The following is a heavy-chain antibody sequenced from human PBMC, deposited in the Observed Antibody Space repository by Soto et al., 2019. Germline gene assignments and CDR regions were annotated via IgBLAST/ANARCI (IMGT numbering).Heavy chain of an antibody. CDR2: IYYSGST. V-gene: IGHV4-31*03. CDR1: GGSISSGGYY. D-gene: IGHD6-13*01. J-gene: IGHJ3*02. CDR3: ARSGIAAAAPGTFDI. Sequence: ASETLSLTCTVSGGSISSGGYYWSWIRQHPGKGLERIGYIYYSGSTYYNPSLKSRVTISVDTSKNQFSLKLSSVTAADTAVYYRARSGIAAAAPGTFDIWGQGTMVTVSS.